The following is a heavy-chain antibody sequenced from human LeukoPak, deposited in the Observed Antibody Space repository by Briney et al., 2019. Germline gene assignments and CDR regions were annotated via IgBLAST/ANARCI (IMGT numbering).Heavy chain of an antibody. Sequence: ASVKVSCKASGYTFTGYYMHWVRQAPGQGLEWMGWINPNSGGTNYAQKLQGRVTMTTDTSTSTAYMELRSLRSDDTAVYYCARDQGSGYYGLDAFDIWGQGTMVTVSS. D-gene: IGHD3-22*01. J-gene: IGHJ3*02. CDR2: INPNSGGT. CDR1: GYTFTGYY. V-gene: IGHV1-2*02. CDR3: ARDQGSGYYGLDAFDI.